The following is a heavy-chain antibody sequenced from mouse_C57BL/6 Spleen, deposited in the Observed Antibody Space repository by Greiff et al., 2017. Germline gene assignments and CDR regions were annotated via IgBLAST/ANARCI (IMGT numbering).Heavy chain of an antibody. Sequence: VQLQQPGAELVKPGASVKLSCKASGYTFTSYWMHWVKQRPGQGLEWIGMIHPNSGSTNYNEKFKSKATLTVDKSSSTAYMQLSSLTSEDSAVYYCARMGGSYGGFAYWGQGTLVTVSA. J-gene: IGHJ3*01. CDR3: ARMGGSYGGFAY. V-gene: IGHV1-64*01. CDR2: IHPNSGST. CDR1: GYTFTSYW. D-gene: IGHD1-1*02.